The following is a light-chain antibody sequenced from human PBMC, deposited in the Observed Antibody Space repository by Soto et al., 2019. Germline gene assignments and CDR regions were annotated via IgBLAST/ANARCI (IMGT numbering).Light chain of an antibody. V-gene: IGKV3-20*01. CDR1: QSISSNY. Sequence: ENVLTQSPGTLSLSPGERATLSCRASQSISSNYLAWYQQKPGRPPRLLMYGASNRATGIPDRFSGSGSGTDFTLTISRLEPEDFAVYYCQQYSGSPPLTFGGGTKVEIK. CDR3: QQYSGSPPLT. J-gene: IGKJ4*01. CDR2: GAS.